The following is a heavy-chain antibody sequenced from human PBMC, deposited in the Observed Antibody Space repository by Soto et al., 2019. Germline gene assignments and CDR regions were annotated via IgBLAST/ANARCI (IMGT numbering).Heavy chain of an antibody. Sequence: QVQLVQSGAEVKKPGSSVKVSCKASGGTFGSYAISWVRQAPGQGLEWMGGIIPIFGTANYAQKFQGRVTITADESTSTAYMELSSLRSEDTAVYYCARSVVDYYDSSGYYKEQYFQHWGQGTLVTVSS. V-gene: IGHV1-69*01. J-gene: IGHJ1*01. D-gene: IGHD3-22*01. CDR3: ARSVVDYYDSSGYYKEQYFQH. CDR2: IIPIFGTA. CDR1: GGTFGSYA.